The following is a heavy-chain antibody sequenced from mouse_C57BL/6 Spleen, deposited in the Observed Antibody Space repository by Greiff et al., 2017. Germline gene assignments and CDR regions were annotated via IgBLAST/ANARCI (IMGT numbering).Heavy chain of an antibody. J-gene: IGHJ2*01. CDR3: ARLDDGYLYYFDY. CDR2: INPNNGGT. D-gene: IGHD2-3*01. CDR1: GYTFTDYN. V-gene: IGHV1-22*01. Sequence: EVKLMESGPELVKPGASVKMSCKASGYTFTDYNMHWVKQSHGKSLEWIGYINPNNGGTSYNQKFKGKATLTVNKSSSTAYMELRSLTSEDSAVYYCARLDDGYLYYFDYWGQGTTLTVSS.